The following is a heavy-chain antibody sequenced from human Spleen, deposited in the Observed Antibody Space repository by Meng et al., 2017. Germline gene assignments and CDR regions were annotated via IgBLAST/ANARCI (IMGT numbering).Heavy chain of an antibody. V-gene: IGHV4-34*01. CDR1: GGSFSGYY. Sequence: SETLSLTCAVYGGSFSGYYWSWIRQPPGKGLEWIGEINHSGSTNYNPSLKSRVTISVDTSKNQFSLKLSSVTAADTAVYYCARGLIVDTAILSYSDAFDIWGQGTMVTVSS. CDR2: INHSGST. D-gene: IGHD5-18*01. CDR3: ARGLIVDTAILSYSDAFDI. J-gene: IGHJ3*02.